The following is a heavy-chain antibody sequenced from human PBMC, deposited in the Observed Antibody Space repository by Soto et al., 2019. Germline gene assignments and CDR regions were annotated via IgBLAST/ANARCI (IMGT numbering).Heavy chain of an antibody. V-gene: IGHV1-2*04. CDR2: INPNSGGT. CDR1: GYTFTGYY. D-gene: IGHD3-3*01. J-gene: IGHJ6*02. Sequence: ASVKVSCKASGYTFTGYYMHWVRQAPGQGLEWMGWINPNSGGTNYAQKFQGWVTMTRDTSISTAYMELSRLRSDDTDVYYCARGGQYYDFWSCCMDVWCQGTTVTVSS. CDR3: ARGGQYYDFWSCCMDV.